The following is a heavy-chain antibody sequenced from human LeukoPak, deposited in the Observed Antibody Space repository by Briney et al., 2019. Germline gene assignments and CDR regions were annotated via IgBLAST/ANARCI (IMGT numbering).Heavy chain of an antibody. D-gene: IGHD2-2*01. V-gene: IGHV3-48*01. J-gene: IGHJ4*02. CDR2: ISSGSNTI. CDR3: ARGLEHCSSTSCHTFDY. Sequence: GGSLRLSCAASGFTFSTYSMNWVRQAPGKGLEWVSYISSGSNTIYYADSVKGRFTISRDNSKNSLYLQMNSLRAEDTAVYYCARGLEHCSSTSCHTFDYWGQGTLVTVSS. CDR1: GFTFSTYS.